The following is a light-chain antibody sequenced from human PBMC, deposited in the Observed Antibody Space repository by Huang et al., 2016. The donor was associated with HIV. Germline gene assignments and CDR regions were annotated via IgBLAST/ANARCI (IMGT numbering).Light chain of an antibody. CDR2: DAS. V-gene: IGKV1-NL1*01. CDR1: QGISNS. Sequence: DIQMTQSPSSLSASVGDRVTITCRASQGISNSLAWYQQKPGKDPKLLLYDASKLESGVPFRFSGSGSGTNYTLTISSLQPEDSATYYCQQYYTIRAFGQGTKVEVK. J-gene: IGKJ1*01. CDR3: QQYYTIRA.